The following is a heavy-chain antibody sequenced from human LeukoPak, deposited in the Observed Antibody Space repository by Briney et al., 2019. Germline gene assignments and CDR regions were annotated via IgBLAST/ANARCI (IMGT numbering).Heavy chain of an antibody. CDR1: GFTFSSYS. CDR2: ISSSSSYI. J-gene: IGHJ6*03. Sequence: KPGGSLRLSCAASGFTFSSYSMNWVRQAPGKGLEWVSSISSSSSYIYYADSVKGRFTISRDNAKNSLYLQMNSLRAEDTAVYYCARPYCSGGSCYSHYYYYMDVWGKGTTVTVSS. CDR3: ARPYCSGGSCYSHYYYYMDV. V-gene: IGHV3-21*01. D-gene: IGHD2-15*01.